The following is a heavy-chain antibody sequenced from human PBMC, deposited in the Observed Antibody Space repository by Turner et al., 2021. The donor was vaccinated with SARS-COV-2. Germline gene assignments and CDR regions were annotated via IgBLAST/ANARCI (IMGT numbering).Heavy chain of an antibody. CDR1: GGTFSSYT. CDR3: ARDEGEIAAAGIVYYYGMDV. Sequence: QVQLVQSGAEVKKPGSSVKVSCKAPGGTFSSYTISWVRQAPGQGLEWMGRIIPILGIAKYAQKFQGRVTITADKSTSTAYMELSSLRSEDTAVYYCARDEGEIAAAGIVYYYGMDVWGQGTTVTVSS. V-gene: IGHV1-69*08. D-gene: IGHD6-13*01. CDR2: IIPILGIA. J-gene: IGHJ6*02.